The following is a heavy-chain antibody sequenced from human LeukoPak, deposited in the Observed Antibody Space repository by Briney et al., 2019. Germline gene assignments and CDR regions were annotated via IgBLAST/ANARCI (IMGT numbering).Heavy chain of an antibody. CDR1: GYTFTSYG. D-gene: IGHD4-23*01. Sequence: ASVKVSCKASGYTFTSYGISWVRQAPGQGLEWMGWINPNSGGTNYAQKFQGRVTMTRDTSISTAYMELSRLRSDDTAVYYCARESSTVVNVGAFDIWGQGTMVTVSS. CDR3: ARESSTVVNVGAFDI. V-gene: IGHV1-2*02. J-gene: IGHJ3*02. CDR2: INPNSGGT.